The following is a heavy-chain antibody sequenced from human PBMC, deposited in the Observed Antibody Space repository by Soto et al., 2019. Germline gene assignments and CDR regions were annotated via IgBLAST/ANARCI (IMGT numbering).Heavy chain of an antibody. CDR2: ISGSGGST. J-gene: IGHJ6*03. CDR1: GFTFSSYA. D-gene: IGHD3-3*01. Sequence: GGSLRLSCAASGFTFSSYAMSWVRQAPGKGLEWVSAISGSGGSTYYADSVKGRFTISRDNSKNTLYLQMNSLRAEDTAVYYCAKDPSPYYGGNYYMYVWGKGTTVTVSS. CDR3: AKDPSPYYGGNYYMYV. V-gene: IGHV3-23*01.